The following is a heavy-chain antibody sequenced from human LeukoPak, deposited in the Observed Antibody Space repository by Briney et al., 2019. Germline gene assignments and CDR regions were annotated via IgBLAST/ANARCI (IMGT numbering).Heavy chain of an antibody. D-gene: IGHD3-22*01. V-gene: IGHV3-30-3*01. CDR3: ARVRYDSSGWDY. Sequence: GGSLRLSCAASGFTFSSYAMHWVRQAPGKGLEWVAVISYDGSNKYYADSVKGRFTISRDNSKNTLYLQMNSLRAEGTAVYYCARVRYDSSGWDYWGQGTLVTVSS. CDR2: ISYDGSNK. J-gene: IGHJ4*02. CDR1: GFTFSSYA.